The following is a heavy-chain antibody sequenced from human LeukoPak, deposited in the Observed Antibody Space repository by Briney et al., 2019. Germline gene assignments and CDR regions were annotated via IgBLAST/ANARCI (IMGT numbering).Heavy chain of an antibody. V-gene: IGHV3-7*01. CDR3: ARVPAGVIGMKDAFDI. J-gene: IGHJ3*02. Sequence: GGSLRLSCAASGFTFSHYWVTWVRQAPGKGLEWVANIRQDGREIYYVDSVKGRFTISRDNAKNSLYLQMNSLRAEDTAVYYCARVPAGVIGMKDAFDIWGQGTMVTVSS. CDR2: IRQDGREI. D-gene: IGHD3-16*02. CDR1: GFTFSHYW.